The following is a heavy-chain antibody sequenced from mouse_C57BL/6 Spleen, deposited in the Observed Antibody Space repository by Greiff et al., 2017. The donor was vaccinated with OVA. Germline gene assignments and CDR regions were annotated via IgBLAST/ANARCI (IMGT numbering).Heavy chain of an antibody. V-gene: IGHV1-50*01. CDR1: GYTFTSYW. CDR2: IDPSDSYT. Sequence: QVQLQQPGAELVKPGASVKLSCKASGYTFTSYWMQWVKQRPGQGLEWIGEIDPSDSYTNYNQKFKGKATLTVDTSSSTAYMQLSSLTSEDSAVYYCARGDSSGLAWLAYWGQGTLVTVSA. CDR3: ARGDSSGLAWLAY. D-gene: IGHD3-2*02. J-gene: IGHJ3*01.